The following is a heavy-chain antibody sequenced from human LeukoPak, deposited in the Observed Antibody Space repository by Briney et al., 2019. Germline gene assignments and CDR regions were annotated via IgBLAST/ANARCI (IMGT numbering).Heavy chain of an antibody. D-gene: IGHD3-16*02. CDR1: GFTFSTYG. CDR3: ARGWEFSSGGSDH. Sequence: GGSLRLSCAASGFTFSTYGMHWVRQAPGKGLEWVAVIWYDGSNKYYADSVKGRFTISRDNSKSTLYLQMNSLRAEDTAVYYCARGWEFSSGGSDHWGQGTLVTVSS. CDR2: IWYDGSNK. J-gene: IGHJ4*02. V-gene: IGHV3-33*01.